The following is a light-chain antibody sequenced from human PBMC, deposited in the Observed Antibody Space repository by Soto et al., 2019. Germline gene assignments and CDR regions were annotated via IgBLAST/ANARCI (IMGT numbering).Light chain of an antibody. V-gene: IGLV2-23*01. J-gene: IGLJ1*01. CDR1: SSDVGNYNL. Sequence: QSALTQPASVSGSPGQSITISCTGTSSDVGNYNLVSWYQHDPGKAPKLLIYEGSKRPSGVSDHFSGSKSGNTASLTISGLQAEDEADYYCCSYASSSTYVFGTGTKLTVL. CDR2: EGS. CDR3: CSYASSSTYV.